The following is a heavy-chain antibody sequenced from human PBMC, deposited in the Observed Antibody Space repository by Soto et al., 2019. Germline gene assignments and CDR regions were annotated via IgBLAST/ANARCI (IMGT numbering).Heavy chain of an antibody. D-gene: IGHD6-13*01. CDR2: IYPGDSDA. V-gene: IGHV5-51*01. CDR1: GFTFVSHW. Sequence: EVQLVQSGAEVKKPGESLPISCKGSGFTFVSHWIGWVRQVPGKGLEWMGTIYPGDSDARYSPSFQGLVTMSADKSINTVYLRWSSLQASDSGIYFCARETFIPAADHFDSWGQGTPVTVSS. J-gene: IGHJ4*02. CDR3: ARETFIPAADHFDS.